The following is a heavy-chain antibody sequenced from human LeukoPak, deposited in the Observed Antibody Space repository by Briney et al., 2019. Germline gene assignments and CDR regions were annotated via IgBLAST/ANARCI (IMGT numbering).Heavy chain of an antibody. D-gene: IGHD2-2*01. Sequence: PSETLSLTCAVYGGSFSGYYWSWISQPPGKGLEWIGEINHSGSTNYNPSLKSRVTISVDASKNQFSLKLSSVTAADTAVYYCANGVVVVPAAQSPSYNWFDPWGQGTLVTVSS. CDR3: ANGVVVVPAAQSPSYNWFDP. CDR1: GGSFSGYY. V-gene: IGHV4-34*01. CDR2: INHSGST. J-gene: IGHJ5*02.